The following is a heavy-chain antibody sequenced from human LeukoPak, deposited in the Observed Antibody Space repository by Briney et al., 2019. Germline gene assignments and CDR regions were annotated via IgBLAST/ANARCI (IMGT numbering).Heavy chain of an antibody. V-gene: IGHV3-9*01. J-gene: IGHJ4*02. CDR3: ARVGYYSDSSGSQFRYFDY. D-gene: IGHD3-22*01. CDR2: ISWNSGSI. Sequence: PGRSLRLSCAASGFTFDDYAMHWVRQAPGKGLEWVSGISWNSGSIGYADSVKGRFTISRDNAKNSLYLQMNSLRAEDTALYYCARVGYYSDSSGSQFRYFDYWGQGTLVTVSS. CDR1: GFTFDDYA.